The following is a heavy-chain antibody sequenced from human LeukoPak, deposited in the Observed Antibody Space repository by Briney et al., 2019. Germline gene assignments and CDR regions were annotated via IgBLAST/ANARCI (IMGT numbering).Heavy chain of an antibody. J-gene: IGHJ2*01. CDR1: GGSISTYY. Sequence: SETPSLTCTVSGGSISTYYWSWVRQPPGKGLEWIGYIYYSGSTNYNPSLKSRVTISVDTSKNQFSLKLRSVTAADTAVYYCARVYYSRSYDYWYFDLWGRGTLVTVSS. V-gene: IGHV4-59*01. D-gene: IGHD6-13*01. CDR2: IYYSGST. CDR3: ARVYYSRSYDYWYFDL.